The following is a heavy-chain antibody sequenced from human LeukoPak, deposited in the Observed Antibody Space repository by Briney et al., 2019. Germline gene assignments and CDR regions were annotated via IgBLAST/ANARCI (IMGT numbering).Heavy chain of an antibody. CDR1: GFTFSSYA. CDR2: ISYDGSNK. Sequence: GGSLRLSCAASGFTFSSYAMHWVRQAPGKGLEWVAVISYDGSNKYYADSVKGRFTISRDNSKNTLYLQMNSLRAEDTAVYYCAESLAAAGNDYWGQGTLVTVSS. CDR3: AESLAAAGNDY. J-gene: IGHJ4*02. V-gene: IGHV3-30-3*01. D-gene: IGHD6-13*01.